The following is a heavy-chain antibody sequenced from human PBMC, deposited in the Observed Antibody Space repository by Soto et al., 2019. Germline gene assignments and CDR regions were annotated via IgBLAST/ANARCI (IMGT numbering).Heavy chain of an antibody. CDR3: ARGGYYDYFDY. Sequence: SETLSLTCTVSGGSVSSGSYYWSWIRQPPGKGLEWSGYIYYSGSTNYNPSLKSRVTISVDTSKNHFSLKLSSVTAADTAVYYCARGGYYDYFDYWGQGTLVTVSS. J-gene: IGHJ4*02. V-gene: IGHV4-61*01. CDR2: IYYSGST. D-gene: IGHD3-22*01. CDR1: GGSVSSGSYY.